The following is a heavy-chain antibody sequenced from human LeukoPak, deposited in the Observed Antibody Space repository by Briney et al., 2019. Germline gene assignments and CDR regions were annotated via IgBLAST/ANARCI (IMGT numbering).Heavy chain of an antibody. CDR1: GYPFSSYS. Sequence: GGSLRLSCVASGYPFSSYSMNWIRQAPGKGLEWVSYISVSGGVRSYADSVKGRFTISRDDARNSLYLQMNSLRAEDAAVYYCAKTIVPTRNYDYYYGMDVWGQGTTVTVSS. V-gene: IGHV3-48*01. J-gene: IGHJ6*02. CDR3: AKTIVPTRNYDYYYGMDV. D-gene: IGHD1-14*01. CDR2: ISVSGGVR.